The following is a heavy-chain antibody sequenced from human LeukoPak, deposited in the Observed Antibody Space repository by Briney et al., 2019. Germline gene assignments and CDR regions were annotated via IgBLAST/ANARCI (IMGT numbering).Heavy chain of an antibody. CDR2: ISSSSSTI. V-gene: IGHV3-48*01. CDR1: GFTFSSYS. CDR3: ARGGVYSSGWYVDY. J-gene: IGHJ4*02. D-gene: IGHD6-19*01. Sequence: GGSLRLSCAASGFTFSSYSMNWVRQAPGKGLEWVSYISSSSSTIYYADSVKGRLTISRDNAKNSLYLQMNSLRAEDTAVYYCARGGVYSSGWYVDYWGQGTLVTVSS.